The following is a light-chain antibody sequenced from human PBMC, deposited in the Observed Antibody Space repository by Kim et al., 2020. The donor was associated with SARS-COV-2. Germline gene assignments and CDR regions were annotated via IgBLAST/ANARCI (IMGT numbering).Light chain of an antibody. CDR2: DVS. V-gene: IGLV2-14*03. J-gene: IGLJ1*01. CDR1: SSDVGGYNY. CDR3: SSYTSSSTYV. Sequence: QSALTQPASVSGSPGQSITISCTGTSSDVGGYNYVSWYQQHPGKAPKLMIYDVSNRPSGVSNRFSGSKSGNTASLTISGRQAEDEADYYCSSYTSSSTYVFGTGTKVTDL.